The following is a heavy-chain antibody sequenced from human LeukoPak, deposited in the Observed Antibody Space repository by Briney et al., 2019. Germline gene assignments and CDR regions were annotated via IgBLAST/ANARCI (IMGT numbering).Heavy chain of an antibody. V-gene: IGHV1-18*01. Sequence: ALGKLSSKASGYTFTSYGIRWMPQAPGQGLEWRGWISAYNGNTNYAQNLQGRVTMTTDTSTSTAYMELRSLRSDDTAVYNCARLGIAAWIPHYFDYWGQGTLVTVSS. CDR2: ISAYNGNT. J-gene: IGHJ4*02. CDR1: GYTFTSYG. D-gene: IGHD6-13*01. CDR3: ARLGIAAWIPHYFDY.